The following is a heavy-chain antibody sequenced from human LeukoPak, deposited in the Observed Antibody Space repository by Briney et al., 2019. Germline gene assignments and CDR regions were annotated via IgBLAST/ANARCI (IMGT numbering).Heavy chain of an antibody. D-gene: IGHD3-3*01. Sequence: SVKVSCKASGGTFSSYAISWVRQAPGQGLEGMGRIIPIFGTAKYAQKFHGRVTMTRNTSISTAYMELSSLRSEDTAVYYCARGRYGFWSGYYRGGQGTLGTVSS. V-gene: IGHV1-69*05. CDR3: ARGRYGFWSGYYR. CDR1: GGTFSSYA. J-gene: IGHJ4*02. CDR2: IIPIFGTA.